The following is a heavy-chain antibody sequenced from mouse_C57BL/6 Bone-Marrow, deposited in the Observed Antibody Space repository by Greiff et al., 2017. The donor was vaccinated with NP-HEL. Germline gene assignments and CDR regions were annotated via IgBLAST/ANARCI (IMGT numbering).Heavy chain of an antibody. CDR3: ARRGSSGYVGYAMDY. J-gene: IGHJ4*01. CDR1: GYSFTDYN. Sequence: VQLQQSGPELVKPGASVKISCKASGYSFTDYNMNWVKQSNGKSLEWIGVINPNYGTTSYNEKFKGKATLTAEKSSSTAYMQLSSLTSEYSAVYFCARRGSSGYVGYAMDYWGQGTSVTVSS. D-gene: IGHD3-2*02. CDR2: INPNYGTT. V-gene: IGHV1-39*01.